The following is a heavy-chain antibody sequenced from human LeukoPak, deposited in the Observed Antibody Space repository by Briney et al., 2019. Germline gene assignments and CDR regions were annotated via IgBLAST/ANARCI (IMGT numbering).Heavy chain of an antibody. Sequence: GGSLRLSCAASGFTFSTYSMNWVRQAPGKGLEWVSYISSTSGTKYYADSVKGRITISRDNAKNSLYLQMNSLRAEDTAVYYCARLIVGVIDYWGQGTLVTVSS. V-gene: IGHV3-48*04. CDR2: ISSTSGTK. CDR3: ARLIVGVIDY. D-gene: IGHD1-26*01. J-gene: IGHJ4*02. CDR1: GFTFSTYS.